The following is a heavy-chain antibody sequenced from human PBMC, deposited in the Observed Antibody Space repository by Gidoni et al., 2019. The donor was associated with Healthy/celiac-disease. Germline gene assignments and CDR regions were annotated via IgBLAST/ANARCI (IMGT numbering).Heavy chain of an antibody. CDR2: ISSNGGST. V-gene: IGHV3-64*01. Sequence: EVQLVESGGGLVQPGGSLRLSCAASGFTFSSYAMHWVRQAPGKGLEYVSAISSNGGSTYYANSVKGRFTISRDNSKNTLYLQMGSLRAEDMAVYYCARESGSYSTAYYFAYWGQGTLVTVSS. CDR1: GFTFSSYA. D-gene: IGHD1-26*01. CDR3: ARESGSYSTAYYFAY. J-gene: IGHJ4*02.